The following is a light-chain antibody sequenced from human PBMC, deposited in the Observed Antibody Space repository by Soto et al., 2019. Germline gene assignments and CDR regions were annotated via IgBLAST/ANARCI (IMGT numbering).Light chain of an antibody. J-gene: IGKJ1*01. Sequence: IVLTQSPGPLSLSPGERATLSCRASQSVSSSYLAWYQQKPGQAPRLLIYGASSRATGIPDRFSGSGSGTDFTLTISRLEPEDFAVYYCQQYGSSPVTFGQGTKVDIK. CDR2: GAS. CDR3: QQYGSSPVT. CDR1: QSVSSSY. V-gene: IGKV3-20*01.